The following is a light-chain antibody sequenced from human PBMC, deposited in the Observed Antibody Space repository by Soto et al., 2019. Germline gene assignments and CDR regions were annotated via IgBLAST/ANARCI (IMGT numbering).Light chain of an antibody. J-gene: IGKJ1*01. Sequence: EIVMTQSPATLSVSPGERATLSCRASQSVSSNLAWYQQKPGQAPRLLIYAASTRATGIPARFSGSGSGTECTLTISSLQSEDFAVYYCQQYNNWPPWTFGQGTKVEIK. V-gene: IGKV3-15*01. CDR1: QSVSSN. CDR3: QQYNNWPPWT. CDR2: AAS.